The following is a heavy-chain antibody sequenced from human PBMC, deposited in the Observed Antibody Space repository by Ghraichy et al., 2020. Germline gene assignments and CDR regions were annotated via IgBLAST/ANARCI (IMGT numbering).Heavy chain of an antibody. Sequence: ASVKVSCKASGYTFAGHHIHWVRQAPGQGLEWMGRINPISGATNYAQNFQGRVTMTRDTSISTAFMDLSRLTSDDTAVYYCARGVIPATAGWYFDLWGRGSLVIVSS. CDR2: INPISGAT. J-gene: IGHJ2*01. CDR1: GYTFAGHH. V-gene: IGHV1-2*06. CDR3: ARGVIPATAGWYFDL. D-gene: IGHD3-16*02.